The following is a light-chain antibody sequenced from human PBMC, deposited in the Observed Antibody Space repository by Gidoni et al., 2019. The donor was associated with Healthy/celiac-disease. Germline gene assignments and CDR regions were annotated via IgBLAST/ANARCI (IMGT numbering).Light chain of an antibody. CDR2: EGS. Sequence: QSARTHPPAVSGSPGPSITISCTGTSRDVGSYNLVSWYQQHPGKAPKLMIYEGSKRPSGVSNRLSGYKSGNTAYLTISGRQAEDEADDYCCSYAGSRTDVFGTGTKVTVL. V-gene: IGLV2-23*01. J-gene: IGLJ1*01. CDR1: SRDVGSYNL. CDR3: CSYAGSRTDV.